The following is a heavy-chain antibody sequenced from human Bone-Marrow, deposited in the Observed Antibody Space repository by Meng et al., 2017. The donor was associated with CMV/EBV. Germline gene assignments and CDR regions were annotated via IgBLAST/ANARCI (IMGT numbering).Heavy chain of an antibody. V-gene: IGHV1-18*01. J-gene: IGHJ4*02. CDR3: ARCCYYGGPDH. D-gene: IGHD2-21*01. CDR1: GYAFTGHA. CDR2: ISVNNGGT. Sequence: ASVKVSCKGSGYAFTGHAITWVRQAPGQGLEWMGYISVNNGGTAYAQKFQGRVTMTTNTSTSTVYMELRSLRSDDTAVYYCARCCYYGGPDHWGQGTLVTVSS.